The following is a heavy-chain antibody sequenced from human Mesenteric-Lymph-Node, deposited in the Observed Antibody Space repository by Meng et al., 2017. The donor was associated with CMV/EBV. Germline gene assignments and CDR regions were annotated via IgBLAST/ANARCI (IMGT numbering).Heavy chain of an antibody. Sequence: SKTLSLTCTVSGGSISSYYWSWIRQPPGKGLEWIGYIYYSGSTNYNPSLKSRVTISVDTSKNQFSLKLSSVTAADTAVYYCARDSPDCSSTSCEGWFDPWGQGTLVTVSS. J-gene: IGHJ5*02. V-gene: IGHV4-59*01. CDR2: IYYSGST. CDR3: ARDSPDCSSTSCEGWFDP. CDR1: GGSISSYY. D-gene: IGHD2-2*01.